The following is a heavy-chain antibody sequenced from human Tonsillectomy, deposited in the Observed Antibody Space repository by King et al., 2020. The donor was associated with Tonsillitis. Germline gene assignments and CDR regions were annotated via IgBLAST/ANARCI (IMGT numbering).Heavy chain of an antibody. V-gene: IGHV3-33*01. CDR3: VRAKGPFDVFEI. CDR2: IWSNGRNN. Sequence: VQLVESGGGVVQPGRSLRLSCAASGFTFTSYGMHWVRQAPGKGLEWVAVIWSNGRNNYYADSVKGRFTISRDNSKNTLSLQMNSLRAEDTAVYYCVRAKGPFDVFEIWGQGTMVTVS. J-gene: IGHJ3*02. CDR1: GFTFTSYG.